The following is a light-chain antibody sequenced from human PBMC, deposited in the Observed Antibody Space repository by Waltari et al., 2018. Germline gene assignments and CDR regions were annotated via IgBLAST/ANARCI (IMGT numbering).Light chain of an antibody. CDR2: GAS. J-gene: IGKJ2*01. CDR1: QGISNS. Sequence: DIQMTQSPSSLSASVGDRVTITCRARQGISNSLAWYQQKPGKAPKLLLYGASRLESGVPPRFSGSGSGTDYTLTISSLQPDDFATYYCQQYYFTPYTFGQGTKLDIK. V-gene: IGKV1-NL1*01. CDR3: QQYYFTPYT.